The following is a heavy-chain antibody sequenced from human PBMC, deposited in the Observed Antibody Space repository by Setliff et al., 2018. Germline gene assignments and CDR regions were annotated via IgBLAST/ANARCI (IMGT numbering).Heavy chain of an antibody. D-gene: IGHD6-19*01. CDR3: ARASSVAGLTTDY. Sequence: PGGSLRLSCAASGFTFSDYYMSWIRQPPGKGLEWVSYISNSGSTIYYAASVKGRFTISRDNAKNSLYLQMNSLRAEDTAVYYCARASSVAGLTTDYWGQGTQVTVSS. CDR2: ISNSGSTI. J-gene: IGHJ4*02. CDR1: GFTFSDYY. V-gene: IGHV3-11*04.